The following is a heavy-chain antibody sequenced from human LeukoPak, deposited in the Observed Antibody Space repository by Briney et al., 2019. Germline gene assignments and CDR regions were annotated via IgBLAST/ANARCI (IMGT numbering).Heavy chain of an antibody. CDR1: GFTFSNYG. J-gene: IGHJ4*02. CDR3: AKGYYYDSSGYYQHFDY. CDR2: ISYDGSNE. V-gene: IGHV3-30*18. D-gene: IGHD3-22*01. Sequence: PGGSLRLSCAASGFTFSNYGIHWVRQAPGKGLEWVALISYDGSNEYYADSVKGRFTISRDNSKSTLYLQMNSLRAEDTAVYYCAKGYYYDSSGYYQHFDYWGQGTLVTVSS.